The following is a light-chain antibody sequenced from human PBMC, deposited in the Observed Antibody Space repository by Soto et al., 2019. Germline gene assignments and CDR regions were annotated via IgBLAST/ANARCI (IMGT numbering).Light chain of an antibody. CDR1: SSDVGVYNY. V-gene: IGLV2-14*01. CDR2: EVS. Sequence: QSVLTQPASVSGSPGQSITISCTGTSSDVGVYNYVSWYQQHPGKAPKLMIYEVSTLPSGVSNRFSGSKSGNTASLTISGLQSEDEADYYCSSYTSSSTVVFGGGTKVTVL. CDR3: SSYTSSSTVV. J-gene: IGLJ2*01.